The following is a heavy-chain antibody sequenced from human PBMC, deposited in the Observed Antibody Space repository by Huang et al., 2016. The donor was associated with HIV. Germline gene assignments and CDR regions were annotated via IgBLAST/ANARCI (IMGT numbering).Heavy chain of an antibody. Sequence: QLQLVQSGAEVKKPGASVKVSCKASGYTFTTYDMHWVRQAPGQGLEWMGWINPNSGNTNYAQKFQGRVTMTRDTAINTVYMELTSLKSDDTAVYYCARVTWTYSYFDYWGQGALVTVSS. D-gene: IGHD1-26*01. V-gene: IGHV1-2*02. CDR2: INPNSGNT. CDR1: GYTFTTYD. J-gene: IGHJ4*02. CDR3: ARVTWTYSYFDY.